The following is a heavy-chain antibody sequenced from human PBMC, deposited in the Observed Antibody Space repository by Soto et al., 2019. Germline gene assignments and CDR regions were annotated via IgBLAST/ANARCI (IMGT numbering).Heavy chain of an antibody. D-gene: IGHD6-19*01. Sequence: SETLSLTCTVSGGSISSNIYYWGWIRQPPGKGLEWIGNIHYSGSTYYDSSLKRRVTISVDTSKNQFSLKLSSVTAADTAVYYFAKDHTPGIAVAGVFDYWGQGTLVTVTS. V-gene: IGHV4-39*02. CDR1: GGSISSNIYY. J-gene: IGHJ4*02. CDR2: IHYSGST. CDR3: AKDHTPGIAVAGVFDY.